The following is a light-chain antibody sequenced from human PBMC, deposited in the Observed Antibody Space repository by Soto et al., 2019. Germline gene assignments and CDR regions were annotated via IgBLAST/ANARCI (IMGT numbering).Light chain of an antibody. CDR3: LQDYTYPYT. CDR2: AAS. Sequence: AIQMTQSPSSLSASVGDRVTITCRASQDIRSDLGWYQQKSGKAPKLLIYAASSLPSGVPSRFSGSGSGTDFTLTISSLQPEDFSTYYCLQDYTYPYTFGQGTKLEIK. J-gene: IGKJ2*01. V-gene: IGKV1-6*01. CDR1: QDIRSD.